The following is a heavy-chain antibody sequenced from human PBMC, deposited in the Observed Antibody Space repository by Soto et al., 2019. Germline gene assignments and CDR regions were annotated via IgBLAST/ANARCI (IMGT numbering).Heavy chain of an antibody. CDR3: ARENWNYRMNFDY. V-gene: IGHV3-11*01. CDR2: ISSSGSTI. Sequence: GGSLRLSCAASGFTFSDYYMSWIRQAPGKGLEWVSYISSSGSTIYYADSVKGRFTISRDNAKNSLYLQMNSLRAEDTAVYYCARENWNYRMNFDYWGQGTLVTVSS. D-gene: IGHD1-7*01. J-gene: IGHJ4*02. CDR1: GFTFSDYY.